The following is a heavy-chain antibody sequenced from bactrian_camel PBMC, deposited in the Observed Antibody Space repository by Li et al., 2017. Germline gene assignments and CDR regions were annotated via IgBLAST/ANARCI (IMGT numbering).Heavy chain of an antibody. J-gene: IGHJ7*01. Sequence: DVQLVESGGGLVQPGGSLRLSCAASGFTFRNYDMTWVRQAPGKGLEWVSSIARDGGTTYYADAKKGRFTISRDNAKNTLYLQMNSLNTEDTAIYYCTRDVAGNYYGLDYWGKGTQVTVS. CDR1: GFTFRNYD. D-gene: IGHD6*01. V-gene: IGHV3S40*01. CDR2: IARDGGTT.